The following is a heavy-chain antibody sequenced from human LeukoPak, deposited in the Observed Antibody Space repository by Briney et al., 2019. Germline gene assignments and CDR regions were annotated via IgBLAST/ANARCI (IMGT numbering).Heavy chain of an antibody. CDR3: ARGYSSDCFDP. CDR2: IKSDGSST. J-gene: IGHJ5*02. Sequence: PGGSLRLSCAASGFTFSSYWMHWVRQAPGKGLVWVSRIKSDGSSTTYADSVKGRFTISRDNAKSTLYLQMNSLRAEDTAVYYCARGYSSDCFDPWGQGTLVTVSS. D-gene: IGHD2-15*01. CDR1: GFTFSSYW. V-gene: IGHV3-74*01.